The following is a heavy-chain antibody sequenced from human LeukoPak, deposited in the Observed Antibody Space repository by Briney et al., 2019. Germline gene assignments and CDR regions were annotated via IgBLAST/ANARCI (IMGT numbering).Heavy chain of an antibody. CDR1: GFTFSSYG. CDR2: ISYDGSNK. V-gene: IGHV3-30*18. CDR3: AKDHYDIQNGMDV. D-gene: IGHD3-9*01. Sequence: GGSLRPSCAASGFTFSSYGMHWVRQAPGKGLEWVAVISYDGSNKYYADSVKGRFTISRDNSKNTLYLQMNSLRAEDTAVYYCAKDHYDIQNGMDVWGQGTTVTVSS. J-gene: IGHJ6*02.